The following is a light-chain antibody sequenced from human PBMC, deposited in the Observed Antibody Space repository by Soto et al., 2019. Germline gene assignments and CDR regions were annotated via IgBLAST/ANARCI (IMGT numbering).Light chain of an antibody. V-gene: IGKV1-5*03. J-gene: IGKJ4*01. Sequence: DIQMTQSPSTLYGSVGDRVTITCRASQTISSWLAWYQQKPGKAPKLLIYKASTLKSGVPSRFSGSGSGTEFTLTISSLQPDDFATYYCLQLNSYPLTFGGGTKVDI. CDR2: KAS. CDR3: LQLNSYPLT. CDR1: QTISSW.